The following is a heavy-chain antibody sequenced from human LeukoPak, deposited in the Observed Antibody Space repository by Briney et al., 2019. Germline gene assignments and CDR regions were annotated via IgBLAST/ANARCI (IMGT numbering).Heavy chain of an antibody. CDR1: GYTFTGYY. CDR2: INPNSGGT. D-gene: IGHD3-22*01. CDR3: AFPYYYDSSGYGY. V-gene: IGHV1-2*02. J-gene: IGHJ4*02. Sequence: ASVKVSCKASGYTFTGYYMHWVRQAPGQGLEWMGWINPNSGGTNYAQKFQGRVTMTRDTSISTAYMELSRLRFDDTAVYYCAFPYYYDSSGYGYWGQGTLVTVSS.